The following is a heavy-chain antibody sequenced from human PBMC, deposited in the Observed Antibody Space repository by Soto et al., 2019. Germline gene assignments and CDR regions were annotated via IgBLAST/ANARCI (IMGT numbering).Heavy chain of an antibody. CDR1: GFTFSLYS. Sequence: PGGSLRLSCAASGFTFSLYSMNWVRQAPGKGLEWISYISTTRTTIYYADSVKGRFTISRDNAKNSLYLQMNSLSDEDTAVYYCERDRTAIFVVGSYFDYWGQGT. CDR3: ERDRTAIFVVGSYFDY. J-gene: IGHJ4*02. CDR2: ISTTRTTI. V-gene: IGHV3-48*02. D-gene: IGHD3-3*01.